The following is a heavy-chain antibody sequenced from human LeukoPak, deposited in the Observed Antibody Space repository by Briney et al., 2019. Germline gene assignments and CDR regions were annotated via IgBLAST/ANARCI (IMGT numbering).Heavy chain of an antibody. CDR1: GFTFSRYG. D-gene: IGHD1-26*01. CDR2: ISYDGSNK. CDR3: AKEWGSGGSYYSIFDY. J-gene: IGHJ4*02. Sequence: QSGGSLRLSCAASGFTFSRYGMHWVRQAPGKGLEWVAVISYDGSNKYYADSVKGRFTISRDNSKNTLYLQMNSLRAEDTAVYYCAKEWGSGGSYYSIFDYWGQGTLVTVSS. V-gene: IGHV3-30*18.